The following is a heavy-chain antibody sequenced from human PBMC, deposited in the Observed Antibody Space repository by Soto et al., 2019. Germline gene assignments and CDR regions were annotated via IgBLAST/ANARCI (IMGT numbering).Heavy chain of an antibody. V-gene: IGHV1-18*01. CDR1: GYTFTSYG. CDR3: ARSSYSSSPDYYYGMDV. J-gene: IGHJ6*02. CDR2: ISAYNGNT. Sequence: QVQLVQSGSEVKKPGASVKVSCKASGYTFTSYGITWMRQAPGQGPEWMGWISAYNGNTHHAQKVQGRVTLTTDTSTTTAYMELRGLRSDDTAVYYCARSSYSSSPDYYYGMDVWGQGTTVTVSS. D-gene: IGHD6-6*01.